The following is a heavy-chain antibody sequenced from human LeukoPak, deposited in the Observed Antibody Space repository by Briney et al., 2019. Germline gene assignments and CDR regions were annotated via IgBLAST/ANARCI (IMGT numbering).Heavy chain of an antibody. CDR1: GGSISNSNW. CDR2: IYHSGST. Sequence: SGTLSLTCAVSGGSISNSNWWSWVRQPPGKGLEWIGEIYHSGSTNYNPSLKSRVTISVGKSKNQFSLKLSSVTAADTAVYYCARGVVIAPQTFDYWGQGTLVTVSS. CDR3: ARGVVIAPQTFDY. D-gene: IGHD2-21*01. J-gene: IGHJ4*02. V-gene: IGHV4-4*02.